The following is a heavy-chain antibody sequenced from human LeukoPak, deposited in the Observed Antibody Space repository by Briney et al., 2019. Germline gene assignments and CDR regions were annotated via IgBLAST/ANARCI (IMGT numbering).Heavy chain of an antibody. CDR1: GFTFNAYW. V-gene: IGHV3-7*01. CDR2: IKQDGSEK. J-gene: IGHJ6*02. CDR3: ARGVRGYCSSSTCPVGMDV. Sequence: GGSQRLSCAASGFTFNAYWMSWVRQAPGKGLEWVANIKQDGSEKYYVDSVKGRFTISRDNAKNSLFLQMNSLRAEDTAVYYCARGVRGYCSSSTCPVGMDVWGQGTTVTVSS. D-gene: IGHD2-2*01.